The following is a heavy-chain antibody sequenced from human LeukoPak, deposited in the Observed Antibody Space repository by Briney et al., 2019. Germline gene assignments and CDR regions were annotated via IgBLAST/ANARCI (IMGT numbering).Heavy chain of an antibody. V-gene: IGHV1-2*02. CDR3: ATRTPVHSGWPYWYFDL. Sequence: GASVKVSCKASGYTFTGYYMHWVRQAPGQGLEWMGWINPNSGGTNYAQKFQGRVTMTRDTSISTAYMELSSLRSEDTAVYYCATRTPVHSGWPYWYFDLWGRGTLVTVSS. CDR1: GYTFTGYY. J-gene: IGHJ2*01. CDR2: INPNSGGT. D-gene: IGHD6-19*01.